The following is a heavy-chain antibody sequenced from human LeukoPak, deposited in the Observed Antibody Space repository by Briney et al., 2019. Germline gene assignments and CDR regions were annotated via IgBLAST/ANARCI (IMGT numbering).Heavy chain of an antibody. D-gene: IGHD5-12*01. CDR2: MFYRGTT. Sequence: SETLSLTCNVSGGPISNYYWSWVRQPPGKGLEWIAYMFYRGTTKYNPSLQSRVSISADTSKNLFSLTLTSVTAADTAVYFCARLYGFTGYDYGGVGRFDSWGQGILVTVSS. CDR3: ARLYGFTGYDYGGVGRFDS. CDR1: GGPISNYY. V-gene: IGHV4-59*08. J-gene: IGHJ4*02.